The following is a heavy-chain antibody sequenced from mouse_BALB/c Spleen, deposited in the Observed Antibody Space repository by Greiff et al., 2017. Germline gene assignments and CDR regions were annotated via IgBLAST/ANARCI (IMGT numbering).Heavy chain of an antibody. CDR2: ISSGSSTI. D-gene: IGHD1-2*01. J-gene: IGHJ3*01. V-gene: IGHV5-17*02. Sequence: EVHLVESGGGLVQPGGSRKLSCAASGFTFSSFGMHWVRQDPEKGLEWVAYISSGSSTIYYADTVKGIFTVSRDNPKNTLFLQMTSLRSEDTALYYWERDGFDWLAYWGQGTLVTVSA. CDR1: GFTFSSFG. CDR3: ERDGFDWLAY.